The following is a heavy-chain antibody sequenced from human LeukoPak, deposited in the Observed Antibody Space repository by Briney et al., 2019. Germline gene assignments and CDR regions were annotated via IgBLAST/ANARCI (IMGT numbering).Heavy chain of an antibody. CDR2: IKGKTDGGTT. CDR3: TTREKHLDY. J-gene: IGHJ4*02. V-gene: IGHV3-15*01. Sequence: GGTLRLSCAASGFIFSNAWISWVRQAPGKGLEWVGLIKGKTDGGTTDYAAPVKGRFTISRDDSKNTLYLQVNSLKTEDTAVYYCTTREKHLDYWGQGTLVTVSS. CDR1: GFIFSNAW.